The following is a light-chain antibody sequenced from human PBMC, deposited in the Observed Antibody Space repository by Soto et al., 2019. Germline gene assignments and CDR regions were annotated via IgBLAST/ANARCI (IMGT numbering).Light chain of an antibody. Sequence: DIVMTQSPDSLAVSLGERATINCKSSQSVLYSSDNRNYLAWYQQKPGQPPKLLIYWASTRESGVPDRFSGSGSGTDFTLTISSLQAEGVAVYYCQQYYSTPWTFGQGTKVDIK. V-gene: IGKV4-1*01. CDR2: WAS. J-gene: IGKJ1*01. CDR3: QQYYSTPWT. CDR1: QSVLYSSDNRNY.